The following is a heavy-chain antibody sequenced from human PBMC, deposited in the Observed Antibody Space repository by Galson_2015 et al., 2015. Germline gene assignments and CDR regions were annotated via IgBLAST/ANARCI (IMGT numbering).Heavy chain of an antibody. CDR3: SRIPGITMVWGVIIPSHGMDV. CDR2: IFSNDEK. Sequence: PALVKPTQTLTLTCTVSGFSLSNARMGVSWIRQPPGKALEWLAHIFSNDEKSYSTSLKSRLTISKDTSKSQVVLTMTNMDPVDTTQLFCSRIPGITMVWGVIIPSHGMDVWGQGTTVTVSS. J-gene: IGHJ6*02. CDR1: GFSLSNARMG. D-gene: IGHD3-10*01. V-gene: IGHV2-26*01.